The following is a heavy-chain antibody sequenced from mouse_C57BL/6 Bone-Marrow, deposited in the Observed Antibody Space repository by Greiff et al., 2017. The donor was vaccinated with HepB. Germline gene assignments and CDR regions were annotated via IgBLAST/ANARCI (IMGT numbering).Heavy chain of an antibody. Sequence: QVTLKESGPGILQPSQTLSLTCSFSGFSLSTFGMGVGWIRQPSGKGLEWLAHIWWDDDKYYNPALKSRLTISKDTSKNQVFLKIANVDTADTATYYCARIAGGYYGSSCWFAYWGQGTLVTVSA. D-gene: IGHD1-1*01. CDR1: GFSLSTFGMG. CDR2: IWWDDDK. CDR3: ARIAGGYYGSSCWFAY. J-gene: IGHJ3*01. V-gene: IGHV8-8*01.